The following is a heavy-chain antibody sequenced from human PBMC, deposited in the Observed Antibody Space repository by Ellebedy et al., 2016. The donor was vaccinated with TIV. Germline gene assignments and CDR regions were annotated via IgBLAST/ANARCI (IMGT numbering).Heavy chain of an antibody. CDR2: IWYDGSNT. J-gene: IGHJ4*02. CDR3: AKGCRTGGNCSLIDN. Sequence: PGGSLRLSCAASGFTFSTYNRHWVRQAPGKGLEWVAVIWYDGSNTQYEDSVKGRFTMSRDNSKNMVYLQMKSLTAEDTDIYYCAKGCRTGGNCSLIDNWGLGTLVTVSS. D-gene: IGHD2-8*02. V-gene: IGHV3-30*02. CDR1: GFTFSTYN.